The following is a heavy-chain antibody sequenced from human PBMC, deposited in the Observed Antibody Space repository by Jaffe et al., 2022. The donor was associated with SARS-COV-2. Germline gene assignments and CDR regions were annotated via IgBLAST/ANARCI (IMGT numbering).Heavy chain of an antibody. V-gene: IGHV3-7*01. CDR3: ASSGYFAAYYFDY. J-gene: IGHJ4*02. CDR1: GFTFSSYW. Sequence: EVQLVESGGGLVQPGGSLRLSCAASGFTFSSYWMSWVRQAPGKGLEWVANIKQDGSEKYYVDSVKGRFTISRDNAKNSLYLQMNSLRAEDTAVYYCASSGYFAAYYFDYWGQGTLVTVSS. CDR2: IKQDGSEK. D-gene: IGHD5-12*01.